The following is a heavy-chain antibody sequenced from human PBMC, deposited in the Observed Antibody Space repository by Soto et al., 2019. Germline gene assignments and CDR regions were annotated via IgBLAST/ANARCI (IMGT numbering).Heavy chain of an antibody. CDR1: GFNFSSYA. CDR2: ISGSGGST. Sequence: GGSLRLSCAASGFNFSSYAMSWVRQAPGKGLEWVSAISGSGGSTYYADSVKGRFTISRDNSKNTLYLQMNSLRAEDTAVYYCAKDTRILYAVNDAFDIWGQGTMVTVSS. CDR3: AKDTRILYAVNDAFDI. J-gene: IGHJ3*02. V-gene: IGHV3-23*01. D-gene: IGHD2-8*01.